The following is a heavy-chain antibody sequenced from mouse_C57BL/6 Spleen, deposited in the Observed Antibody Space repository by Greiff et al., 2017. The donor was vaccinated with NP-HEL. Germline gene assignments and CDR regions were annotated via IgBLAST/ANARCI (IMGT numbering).Heavy chain of an antibody. CDR3: ARWTTVVATEDY. J-gene: IGHJ4*01. CDR2: INPYNGGT. Sequence: EVQLQQSGPVLVKPGASVKMSCKASGYTFTDYYMNWVKQSHGKSLEWIGVINPYNGGTSYNQKFKGKATLTVDKSSSTAYMELNSLTSEDSAVYYCARWTTVVATEDYWGQGTSVTVSS. CDR1: GYTFTDYY. V-gene: IGHV1-19*01. D-gene: IGHD1-1*01.